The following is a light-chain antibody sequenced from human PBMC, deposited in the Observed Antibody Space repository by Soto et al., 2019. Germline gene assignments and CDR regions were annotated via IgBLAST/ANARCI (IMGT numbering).Light chain of an antibody. J-gene: IGLJ1*01. CDR2: EVS. Sequence: QSALTQPASVSGSPGQSITISCTGTSSDIGGYNFVSWYQQHPGGAPKLMIYEVSNRPSGVSDRFSGSKSGNTASLTISGLQADDEGDYYCSSFRSGTTLFGTGTKVTVL. CDR1: SSDIGGYNF. V-gene: IGLV2-14*01. CDR3: SSFRSGTTL.